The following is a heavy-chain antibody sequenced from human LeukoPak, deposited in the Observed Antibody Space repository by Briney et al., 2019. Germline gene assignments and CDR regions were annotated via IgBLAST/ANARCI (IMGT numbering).Heavy chain of an antibody. CDR2: INHSGSI. CDR1: GGSFSGYY. J-gene: IGHJ6*03. Sequence: SETLSLTCAVYGGSFSGYYWSWIRQPPGKGLEWIGEINHSGSINYNPSLKSRVTISVDTSKNQFSLKLSSVTAADTAVYYCARIRRGHYHYYMDVWGKGTTVTVSS. D-gene: IGHD4-17*01. V-gene: IGHV4-34*01. CDR3: ARIRRGHYHYYMDV.